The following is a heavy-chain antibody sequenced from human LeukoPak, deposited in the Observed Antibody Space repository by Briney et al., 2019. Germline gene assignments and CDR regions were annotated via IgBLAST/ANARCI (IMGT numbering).Heavy chain of an antibody. CDR1: GGSISSSTYY. Sequence: PSETLSLTCTVSGGSISSSTYYWGWIRQPPGKGLEWIGSIYYSGSTYYNPSLKSRVTISLDTSKNQFSLKLTSVTAADTAVYYCAPVQWLADTWGYWGQGTLVTVSS. J-gene: IGHJ4*02. D-gene: IGHD6-19*01. CDR2: IYYSGST. CDR3: APVQWLADTWGY. V-gene: IGHV4-39*01.